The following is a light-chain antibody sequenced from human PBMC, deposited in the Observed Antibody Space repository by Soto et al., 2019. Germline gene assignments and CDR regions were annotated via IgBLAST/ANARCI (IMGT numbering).Light chain of an antibody. CDR2: EVT. J-gene: IGLJ3*02. V-gene: IGLV2-18*02. Sequence: QSVLTQPPSVSGSPGQSVTISCTGTGSDFGRYNRVSWYQHTPGTAPKLLIYEVTNRPSGVPDRFSGSRSGNTASLTISGLQDEDDDDYYCSSFTTSDTWVLGGGTKLTVL. CDR1: GSDFGRYNR. CDR3: SSFTTSDTWV.